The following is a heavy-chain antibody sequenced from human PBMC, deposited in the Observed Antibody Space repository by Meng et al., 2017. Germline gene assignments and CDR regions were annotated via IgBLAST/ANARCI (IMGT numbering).Heavy chain of an antibody. CDR1: GFPFNNYW. V-gene: IGHV3-74*02. Sequence: VGCVGGLFKSGGSLRLSWAVSGFPFNNYWMHWVRQVPGKGLVWVSRISGDGSITNYADSVKGRFTISRDNAKNTLYLQMNSLRPEDTAVYYCLDEAPRSDYWGQGSLVTVSS. J-gene: IGHJ4*02. CDR3: LDEAPRSDY. CDR2: ISGDGSIT. D-gene: IGHD1-1*01.